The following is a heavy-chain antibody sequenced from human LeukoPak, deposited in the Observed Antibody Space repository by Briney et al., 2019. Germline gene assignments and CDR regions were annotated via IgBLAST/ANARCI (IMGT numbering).Heavy chain of an antibody. CDR3: AKDTSIGKYCTSGVCSPFDY. V-gene: IGHV3-23*01. D-gene: IGHD2-8*01. Sequence: GGSLRLSCAGSGFTFSSYAMSWVRQAPGKGLEWVPAICDSGDYTYYADSVKGRFTISRDNSKNTLYLHVNSLRAEDTAVYYCAKDTSIGKYCTSGVCSPFDYWGQGTLVTVSS. CDR2: ICDSGDYT. CDR1: GFTFSSYA. J-gene: IGHJ4*02.